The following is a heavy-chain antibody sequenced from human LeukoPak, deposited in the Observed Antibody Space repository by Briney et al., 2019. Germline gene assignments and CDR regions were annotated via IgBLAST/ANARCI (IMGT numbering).Heavy chain of an antibody. V-gene: IGHV3-33*01. CDR2: IWYDGSNK. Sequence: GGSLRLSCAASGFTFSSYGMHWVRQAPGKGLEWVAVIWYDGSNKYYADSVKGRFTISRDNSKNTLYLQMNSLRAEDTAVYYCARGRKALRYFDYWGQGTLVTVSS. CDR3: ARGRKALRYFDY. D-gene: IGHD4-17*01. CDR1: GFTFSSYG. J-gene: IGHJ4*02.